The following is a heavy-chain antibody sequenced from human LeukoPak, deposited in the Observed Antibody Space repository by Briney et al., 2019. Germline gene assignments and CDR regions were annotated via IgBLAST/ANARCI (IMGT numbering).Heavy chain of an antibody. CDR1: GGSISSSSYY. CDR3: ARDRYDSSGYEDY. Sequence: SETLSLTCTVSGGSISSSSYYWGWIRQPPGKGLEWIGSIYYSGSTYYNPSLKSRVTISVDTSKNQFSLKLSSVTAADTAVYYCARDRYDSSGYEDYWGQGTLVTVSS. V-gene: IGHV4-39*07. D-gene: IGHD3-22*01. J-gene: IGHJ4*02. CDR2: IYYSGST.